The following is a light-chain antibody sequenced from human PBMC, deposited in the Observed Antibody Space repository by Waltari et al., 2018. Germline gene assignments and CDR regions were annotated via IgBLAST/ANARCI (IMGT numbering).Light chain of an antibody. J-gene: IGKJ4*01. V-gene: IGKV2-30*01. CDR1: HGLVYSAGNIY. CDR2: NIS. CDR3: MQGTHWPFT. Sequence: DVVVNQPQISLPATVGPPASITSRSSHGLVYSAGNIYSSWFHQRPGQSPRRLIYNISRRDSGVPDRFSGSGSGTDFTLDIIRVEAEDVGVYYCMQGTHWPFTFGGGTKVEIK.